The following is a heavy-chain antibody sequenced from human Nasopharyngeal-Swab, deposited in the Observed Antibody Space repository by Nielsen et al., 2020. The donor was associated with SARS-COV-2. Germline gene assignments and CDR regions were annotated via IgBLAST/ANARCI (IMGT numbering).Heavy chain of an antibody. CDR2: MNPNSGNT. CDR3: ARAGIAAAGFGMDV. CDR1: GYTFTSYD. Sequence: SVKVSCKASGYTFTSYDINWVRQATGQGLEWMGWMNPNSGNTGYAQKFQGRVTMTRNTSISTAYMELSSLRSEDTAVYYCARAGIAAAGFGMDVWGQGTTVTVSS. V-gene: IGHV1-8*01. J-gene: IGHJ6*02. D-gene: IGHD6-13*01.